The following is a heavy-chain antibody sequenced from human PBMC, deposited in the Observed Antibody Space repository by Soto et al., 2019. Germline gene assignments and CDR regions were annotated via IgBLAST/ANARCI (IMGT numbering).Heavy chain of an antibody. CDR1: GFTFTTFW. CDR2: IKQDGSEK. J-gene: IGHJ4*02. D-gene: IGHD2-15*01. Sequence: PGGSLRLSCAASGFTFTTFWMNWVRQAPGRGLEWVANIKQDGSEKYYVDSVKGRFTISRDNAKNSLYLQMNGLRAEDTAVYYCARGYSLGYSGQGTLVTVSS. V-gene: IGHV3-7*01. CDR3: ARGYSLGY.